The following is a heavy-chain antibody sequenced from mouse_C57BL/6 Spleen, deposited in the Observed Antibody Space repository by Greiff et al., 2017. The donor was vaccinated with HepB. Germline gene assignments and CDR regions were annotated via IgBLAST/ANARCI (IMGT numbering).Heavy chain of an antibody. D-gene: IGHD1-1*01. Sequence: QVQLQQPGAELVRPGSSVKLSCKASGYTFTSYWMHWVKQRPIQGLEWIGNIDPSDSETHYNQKFKDKATLTVDKSSSTAYMQLSSLTSEDSAVYYCAIKEYYCGSYWYFDVWGTGTTVTVSS. CDR1: GYTFTSYW. V-gene: IGHV1-52*01. CDR2: IDPSDSET. CDR3: AIKEYYCGSYWYFDV. J-gene: IGHJ1*03.